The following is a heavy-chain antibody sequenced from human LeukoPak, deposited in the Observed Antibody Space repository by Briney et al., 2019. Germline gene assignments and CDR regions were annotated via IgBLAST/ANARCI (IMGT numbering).Heavy chain of an antibody. V-gene: IGHV3-30*04. CDR1: GFTFSSYS. Sequence: GGSLRLSCAASGFTFSSYSMHWVRQAPGKGLEWVAVISYDGTNKYYADSVKGRFTISGDNSKNTLYLQMNSLRAEDTAVYYCARTGYCSSTSCYLLGGMDVWGKGTTVTVSS. CDR2: ISYDGTNK. CDR3: ARTGYCSSTSCYLLGGMDV. J-gene: IGHJ6*04. D-gene: IGHD2-2*01.